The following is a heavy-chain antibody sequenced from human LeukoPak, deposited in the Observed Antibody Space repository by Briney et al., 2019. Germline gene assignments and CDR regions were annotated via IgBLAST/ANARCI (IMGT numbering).Heavy chain of an antibody. CDR1: GGSISSGSYY. V-gene: IGHV4-61*02. J-gene: IGHJ6*02. CDR3: ARVRSDYYGMDV. Sequence: PSQTLSLTCTVSGGSISSGSYYWSWIRQPAGKGLEWIGRIYTSGSTNYNPSLKSRVTISVDTSKNQFTLKLSSVTAADTAVYYCARVRSDYYGMDVWGQGTTVTVSS. CDR2: IYTSGST.